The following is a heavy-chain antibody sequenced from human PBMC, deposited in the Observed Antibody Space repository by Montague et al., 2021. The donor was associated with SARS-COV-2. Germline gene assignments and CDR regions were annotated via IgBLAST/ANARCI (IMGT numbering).Heavy chain of an antibody. CDR1: GFSLSTGGMC. Sequence: PALVKPTQTLTLTCTFSGFSLSTGGMCVSWIRQPPGKALEWLALIDWDDDKYYSTSLKTRLTISKDTSKNQVVLTMTNMDPVDTATYYCARYKVDSSGSDNFDYWGRGTLVTVSS. J-gene: IGHJ4*02. V-gene: IGHV2-70*01. D-gene: IGHD3-22*01. CDR2: IDWDDDK. CDR3: ARYKVDSSGSDNFDY.